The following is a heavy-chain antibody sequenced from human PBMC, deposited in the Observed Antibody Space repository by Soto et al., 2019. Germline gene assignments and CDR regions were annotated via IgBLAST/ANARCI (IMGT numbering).Heavy chain of an antibody. V-gene: IGHV3-64D*06. CDR1: GFTFNSYT. D-gene: IGHD2-8*01. Sequence: GGSLRLSCSASGFTFNSYTIHWGCLAPGKGLKYVSGISSNGDYTYYADSVKGRFTISRDNSKNTLYLQMSSLRAEDTAVYYCVKDLRDGDRKWGTFDIWGQGTVVTVSS. CDR3: VKDLRDGDRKWGTFDI. CDR2: ISSNGDYT. J-gene: IGHJ3*02.